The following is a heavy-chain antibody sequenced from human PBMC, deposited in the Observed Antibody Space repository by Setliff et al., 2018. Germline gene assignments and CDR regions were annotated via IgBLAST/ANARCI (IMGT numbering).Heavy chain of an antibody. CDR1: GASISSHY. D-gene: IGHD1-1*01. CDR3: ARGSTGIYDP. J-gene: IGHJ5*02. CDR2: VHDNGET. Sequence: SETLSLTCTVSGASISSHYWSWIRQAPGTGLEWIAYVHDNGETNQNPSLKSRVTISVDTSKNQFSLKMTSVTAADTAIYYCARGSTGIYDPWGQGILVTAPQ. V-gene: IGHV4-59*11.